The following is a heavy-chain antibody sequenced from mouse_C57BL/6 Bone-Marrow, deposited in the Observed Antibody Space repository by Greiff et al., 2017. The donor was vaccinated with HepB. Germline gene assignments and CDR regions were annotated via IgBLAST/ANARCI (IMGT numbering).Heavy chain of an antibody. CDR3: ARMAY. V-gene: IGHV2-2*01. J-gene: IGHJ3*01. CDR1: GFSLTSYG. CDR2: IWSGGST. Sequence: VKLKESGPGLVQPSQSLSITCTVSGFSLTSYGVHWVRQSPGKGLEWLGVIWSGGSTDYNAAFISRLSISKDNSKSQVFFKMNSLQADDTAIYYCARMAYWGQGTLVTVSA.